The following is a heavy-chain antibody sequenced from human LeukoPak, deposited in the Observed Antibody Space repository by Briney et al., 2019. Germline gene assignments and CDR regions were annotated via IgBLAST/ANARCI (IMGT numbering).Heavy chain of an antibody. D-gene: IGHD3-3*02. CDR3: ARSPAVLGDY. V-gene: IGHV4-34*01. J-gene: IGHJ4*02. Sequence: SETLSLTCAVYGGSFSGYYWSWIRQPPGNGLEWIGEINHSGSTNYNPSLKSRVTISVDTSKNQFSLKLSSVTAADTAVYYCARSPAVLGDYWGQGTLVTVSS. CDR2: INHSGST. CDR1: GGSFSGYY.